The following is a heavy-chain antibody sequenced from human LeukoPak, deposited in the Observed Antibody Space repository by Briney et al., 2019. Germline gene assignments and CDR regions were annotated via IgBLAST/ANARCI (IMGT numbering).Heavy chain of an antibody. V-gene: IGHV3-30-3*01. CDR3: ARERQRFYSSGWYAY. CDR2: ISYDGSNK. Sequence: GGSLRLSCAASGFTFSSYAMHWVRQAPGKGLEWVAVISYDGSNKYYADSVKGRFTISRDNSKNTPYLQMNSLRAEDTAVYYCARERQRFYSSGWYAYWGQGTLVTVSS. J-gene: IGHJ4*02. D-gene: IGHD6-19*01. CDR1: GFTFSSYA.